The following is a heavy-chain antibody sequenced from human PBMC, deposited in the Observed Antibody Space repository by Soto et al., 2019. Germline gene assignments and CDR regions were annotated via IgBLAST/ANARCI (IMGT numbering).Heavy chain of an antibody. V-gene: IGHV3-23*01. CDR1: GFTFSSYA. J-gene: IGHJ4*02. Sequence: GGSLRLSCAASGFTFSSYAMSWVRQAPGKGLEWVSAISGSGGSTYYADSVKGRFTISRDNSKNTLYLQMNSLRAEDTAVYYCAKANSSGWYRGRRTWVFDYWGQGTLVTVSS. CDR2: ISGSGGST. D-gene: IGHD6-19*01. CDR3: AKANSSGWYRGRRTWVFDY.